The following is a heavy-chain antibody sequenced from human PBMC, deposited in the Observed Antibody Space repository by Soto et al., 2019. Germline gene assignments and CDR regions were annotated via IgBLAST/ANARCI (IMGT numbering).Heavy chain of an antibody. Sequence: RLSCAASGFTFSSYWMSWVRQAPGKGLEWVANIKQDGSEKYYVDSVKGRFTISRDNAKNSLYLQMNSLRAEDTAVYYCARGMRYSSGWYYFDYWGQGTLVTVSS. J-gene: IGHJ4*02. V-gene: IGHV3-7*01. D-gene: IGHD6-19*01. CDR3: ARGMRYSSGWYYFDY. CDR1: GFTFSSYW. CDR2: IKQDGSEK.